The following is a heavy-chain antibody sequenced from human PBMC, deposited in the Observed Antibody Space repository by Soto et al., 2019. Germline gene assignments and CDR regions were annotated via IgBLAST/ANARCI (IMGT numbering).Heavy chain of an antibody. V-gene: IGHV5-51*01. Sequence: SCKFSVYXXTTXFVGWVRQIPGKGLEWMGIIYPGDSDTRYSPSFQGQVTISADKSISTAYLQWSSLKASDTAMYYCAREVGATTWFAFDIWGQGTMVT. CDR2: IYPGDSDT. D-gene: IGHD1-26*01. CDR3: AREVGATTWFAFDI. J-gene: IGHJ3*02. CDR1: VYXXTTXF.